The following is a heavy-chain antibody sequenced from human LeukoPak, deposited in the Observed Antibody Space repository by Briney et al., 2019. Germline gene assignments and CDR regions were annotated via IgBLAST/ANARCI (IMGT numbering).Heavy chain of an antibody. V-gene: IGHV4-39*01. CDR2: IYYSGST. CDR1: GGSISSSSYY. D-gene: IGHD2-2*01. CDR3: ARRCSSTSCPFDY. Sequence: SSETLSLTCTVSGGSISSSSYYRGWIRQPPGKGLEWIGSIYYSGSTYYSPSLKSRVTISVDTSKNQFSLKLSSVTAADTAVYYCARRCSSTSCPFDYWGQGTLVTVSS. J-gene: IGHJ4*02.